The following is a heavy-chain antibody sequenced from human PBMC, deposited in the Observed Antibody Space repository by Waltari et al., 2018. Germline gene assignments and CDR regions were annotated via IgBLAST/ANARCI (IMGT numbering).Heavy chain of an antibody. CDR2: IYTRGRT. D-gene: IGHD3-16*01. Sequence: WNWIRQAAGKGLEWIGRIYTRGRTYYNPSLKSRVTMSVDTSKSQFSLRLISVTAADTAVYYCAREITVAPYYFDSWGQGPLVTVSS. J-gene: IGHJ4*02. V-gene: IGHV4-4*07. CDR3: AREITVAPYYFDS.